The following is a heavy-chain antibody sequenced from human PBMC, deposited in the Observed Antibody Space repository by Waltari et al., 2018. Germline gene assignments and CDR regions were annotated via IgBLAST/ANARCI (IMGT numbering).Heavy chain of an antibody. D-gene: IGHD3-3*01. V-gene: IGHV3-53*01. Sequence: EVQLVESGGGLIQPGGSLRLSCAASGFTVSSNYMSWVRQAPGKGLEWVSVIYSGGSTYYADSVKGRFTSSRDNSKNTLYLQMNSLRAEDTAVYYCARGHFGVVISYAFDIWGQGTMVTVSS. CDR1: GFTVSSNY. J-gene: IGHJ3*02. CDR3: ARGHFGVVISYAFDI. CDR2: IYSGGST.